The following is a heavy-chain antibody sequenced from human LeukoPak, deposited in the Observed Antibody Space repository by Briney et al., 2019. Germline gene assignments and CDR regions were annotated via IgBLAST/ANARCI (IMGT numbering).Heavy chain of an antibody. D-gene: IGHD3-10*01. CDR1: GFTFSIYW. CDR2: IDSDGHTT. J-gene: IGHJ4*02. Sequence: GGSLRLSCAASGFTFSIYWMHWVRQAPGKGLVWVSGIDSDGHTTFYADYVKGRFTISRDNARNTLFLQMNSLGAEDTAVYYCATLAYGPDYWGQGTLVTVSS. V-gene: IGHV3-74*01. CDR3: ATLAYGPDY.